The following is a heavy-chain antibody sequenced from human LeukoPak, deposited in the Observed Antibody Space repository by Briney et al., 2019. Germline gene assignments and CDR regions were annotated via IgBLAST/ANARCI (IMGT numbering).Heavy chain of an antibody. Sequence: PETLSLTCTVPGGSISSSSYYWGWIRQPPGKGLEWIGSIYYSGSTYYNPSLKSRVTISVDTSKNQFSLKLSSVTAADTAVYYCARQLGYCSSTSCYADKVDYWGQGTLVTVSS. CDR2: IYYSGST. D-gene: IGHD2-2*01. J-gene: IGHJ4*02. V-gene: IGHV4-39*01. CDR3: ARQLGYCSSTSCYADKVDY. CDR1: GGSISSSSYY.